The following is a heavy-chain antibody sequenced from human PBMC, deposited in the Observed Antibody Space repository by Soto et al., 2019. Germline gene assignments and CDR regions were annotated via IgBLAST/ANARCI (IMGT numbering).Heavy chain of an antibody. CDR2: LSGSGTST. CDR3: AKGTSSGGWFNPFDY. Sequence: EVQLLESGGGLVQPGGSLRLSCAASGFTFVNYAMNWVRQAPGKGLEWVATLSGSGTSTYYADSVKGRFTISRDNSRNTLYLQMNSLRAEDTAVYYCAKGTSSGGWFNPFDYWGQGTLVTVSS. CDR1: GFTFVNYA. J-gene: IGHJ4*02. V-gene: IGHV3-23*01. D-gene: IGHD6-19*01.